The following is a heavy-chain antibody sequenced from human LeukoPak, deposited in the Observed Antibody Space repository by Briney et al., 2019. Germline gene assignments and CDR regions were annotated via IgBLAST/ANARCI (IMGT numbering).Heavy chain of an antibody. J-gene: IGHJ6*02. Sequence: SETLSLTCTVPGVSISSYYWSWIRQPAGKGLQWIWRIYTTGSTNYNPSLKSRVTMSVDTSKNQFSLKLSSVTAADTAVYYCARDVPHLPAAKYYYYGMDVWGQGTTVTVSS. D-gene: IGHD2-2*01. V-gene: IGHV4-4*07. CDR1: GVSISSYY. CDR3: ARDVPHLPAAKYYYYGMDV. CDR2: IYTTGST.